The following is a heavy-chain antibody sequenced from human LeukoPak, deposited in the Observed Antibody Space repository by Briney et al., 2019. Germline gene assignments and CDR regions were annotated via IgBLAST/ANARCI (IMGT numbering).Heavy chain of an antibody. Sequence: SETLSLTCTVSGGSISSGGCYWSWIRQHPGKGLEWIGYIYYSGSTYYNPSLKSRVTISVDTSKNQFSLKLSSVTAADTAVYYCAREVYDSSGFDRYYFDYWGQGTLVTVSS. J-gene: IGHJ4*02. V-gene: IGHV4-31*03. CDR1: GGSISSGGCY. D-gene: IGHD3-22*01. CDR2: IYYSGST. CDR3: AREVYDSSGFDRYYFDY.